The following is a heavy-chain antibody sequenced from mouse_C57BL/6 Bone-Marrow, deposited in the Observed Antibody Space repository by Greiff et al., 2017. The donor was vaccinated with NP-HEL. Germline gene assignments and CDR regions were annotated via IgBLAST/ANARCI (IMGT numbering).Heavy chain of an antibody. D-gene: IGHD1-1*01. J-gene: IGHJ3*01. V-gene: IGHV5-4*01. CDR3: ARVNDGSSLAY. Sequence: EVHLVQSGGGLVKPGGSLKLSCAASGFTFSSSAMSWVRQTPEKRLEWVATISDGGSYTYYPANVKGRFTISRDNAKNNLYLQMSHLKSEDTAMYYCARVNDGSSLAYWGQGTLVTVSA. CDR1: GFTFSSSA. CDR2: ISDGGSYT.